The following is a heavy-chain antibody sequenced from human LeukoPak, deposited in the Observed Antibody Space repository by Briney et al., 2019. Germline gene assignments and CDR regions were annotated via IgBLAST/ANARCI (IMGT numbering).Heavy chain of an antibody. V-gene: IGHV4-39*07. J-gene: IGHJ4*02. D-gene: IGHD3-9*01. CDR3: ARDLSFDWFPYYFDY. CDR1: GGSISYTTYY. CDR2: FYNSGSS. Sequence: PSETLSFTCTVSGGSISYTTYYWGWIRQPPGEGLEWIGSFYNSGSSYYNPSLKSRVTISVDTSKNQFSLKVSSVTAADTAIYYCARDLSFDWFPYYFDYWGQGILVTVSS.